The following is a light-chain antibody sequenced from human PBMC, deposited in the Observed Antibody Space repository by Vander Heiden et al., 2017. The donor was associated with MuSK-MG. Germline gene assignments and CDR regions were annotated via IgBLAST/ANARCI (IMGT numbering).Light chain of an antibody. J-gene: IGKJ5*01. CDR3: QQYNSYPIT. CDR1: QGISSY. CDR2: AAS. Sequence: IQLTQSPSSLSASVGERVTITCRASQGISSYLAWYQQKPGKAPKLLIYAASTLQSGVPSRFSGSGSGTDFTLTISSLQPEDFATYYCQQYNSYPITFGQGTRLEIK. V-gene: IGKV1-9*01.